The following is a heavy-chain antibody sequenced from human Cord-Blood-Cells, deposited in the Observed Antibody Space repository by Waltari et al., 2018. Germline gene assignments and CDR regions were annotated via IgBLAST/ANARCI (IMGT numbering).Heavy chain of an antibody. CDR1: GNTFPSYY. J-gene: IGHJ3*02. CDR2: INPSGGST. V-gene: IGHV1-46*01. D-gene: IGHD6-13*01. Sequence: QVQLVQSGAEVKKPGASVKVSCKASGNTFPSYYIPWERQAPGQGLEWMGIINPSGGSTSYAQKFQGRVTMTRDTSTSTVYMELSSLRSEDTAVYYCARDSSSWYGGGAFDIWGQGTMVTVSS. CDR3: ARDSSSWYGGGAFDI.